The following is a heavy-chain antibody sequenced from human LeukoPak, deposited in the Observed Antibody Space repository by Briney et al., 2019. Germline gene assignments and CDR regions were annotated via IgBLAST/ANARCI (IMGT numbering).Heavy chain of an antibody. CDR2: IYYSGST. D-gene: IGHD3-22*01. CDR3: ASSSPYYYGSSGSSLGY. V-gene: IGHV4-59*01. Sequence: SETLSLTCTVSGGSISSYYWSWIRQPPGKGLEWIGYIYYSGSTNYNPSLKSRVTISVDTSKNQFSLKLSSVTAADTAVYYCASSSPYYYGSSGSSLGYWGQGTLVTVSS. CDR1: GGSISSYY. J-gene: IGHJ4*02.